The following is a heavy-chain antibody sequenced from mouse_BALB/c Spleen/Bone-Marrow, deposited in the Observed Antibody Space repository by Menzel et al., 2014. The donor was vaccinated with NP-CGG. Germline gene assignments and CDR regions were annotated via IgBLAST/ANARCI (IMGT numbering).Heavy chain of an antibody. D-gene: IGHD1-1*01. CDR3: ARWFYGSGLAY. J-gene: IGHJ3*01. CDR1: GFTFSSYA. CDR2: ISSGGST. Sequence: DVHLVESGGGLVKPGGSLKLSCAASGFTFSSYAMSWIRQTPEKRLEWVASISSGGSTYYPDSVKGRFTISRDNARNILYLQMSSLRSEDTAMYYCARWFYGSGLAYWGQGSLVTVSA. V-gene: IGHV5-6-5*01.